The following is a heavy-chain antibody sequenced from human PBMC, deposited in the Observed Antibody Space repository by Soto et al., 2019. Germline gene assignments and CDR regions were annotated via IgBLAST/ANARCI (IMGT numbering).Heavy chain of an antibody. J-gene: IGHJ6*02. CDR1: GYSFTSYW. D-gene: IGHD6-19*01. Sequence: GESLKISCKGSGYSFTSYWIGWVRQTPGKGLEWMGIIYPGDSDTRYSPSFQGQVTISADKSISTAYLQWSSLKASDTAMYYCAMPGIAVAGTHSYCMDVWRQVTTVTDCS. CDR2: IYPGDSDT. V-gene: IGHV5-51*01. CDR3: AMPGIAVAGTHSYCMDV.